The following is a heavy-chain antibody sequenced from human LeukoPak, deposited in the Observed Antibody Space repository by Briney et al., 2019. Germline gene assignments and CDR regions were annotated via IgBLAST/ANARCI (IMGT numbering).Heavy chain of an antibody. J-gene: IGHJ4*02. CDR1: GFTFSSYA. Sequence: GGSLRLSCAASGFTFSSYAMSWVRQAPGKGLEWVSAISGSGGSTYYADSVKGPFTISRDNSKNRLYLQMNSLRAEDTAVYYCAKEFSEYYSDSSGYYGSFDYWGQGTLVTVSS. V-gene: IGHV3-23*01. CDR3: AKEFSEYYSDSSGYYGSFDY. CDR2: ISGSGGST. D-gene: IGHD3-22*01.